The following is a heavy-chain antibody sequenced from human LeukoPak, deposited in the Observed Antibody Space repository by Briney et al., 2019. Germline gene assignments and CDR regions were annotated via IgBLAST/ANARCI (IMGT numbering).Heavy chain of an antibody. Sequence: ASVKLSCTASGYTFTSYGITSVRQAARHRLEGMGWISAYNGNTNSAQKLQGRVTMTTDTSTSTAYMELRSLRSDDTAVYYCARREFLGYVDVWGKGTTVTVSS. V-gene: IGHV1-18*01. D-gene: IGHD3-10*01. J-gene: IGHJ6*03. CDR1: GYTFTSYG. CDR3: ARREFLGYVDV. CDR2: ISAYNGNT.